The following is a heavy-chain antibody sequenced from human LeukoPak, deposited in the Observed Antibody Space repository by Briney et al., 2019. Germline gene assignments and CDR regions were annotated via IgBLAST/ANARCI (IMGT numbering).Heavy chain of an antibody. D-gene: IGHD3-22*01. V-gene: IGHV4-59*01. J-gene: IGHJ3*02. CDR2: IFYGGNT. CDR3: ARGITMIVDDAFDI. CDR1: GVSISSYY. Sequence: SETLSLTCTVSGVSISSYYWSWIRQPPGKGLEWLGDIFYGGNTNYNPSLKSRVTISVDTSKNQFSLKLISVTAADTAVYYCARGITMIVDDAFDIWGQGTVVTVSS.